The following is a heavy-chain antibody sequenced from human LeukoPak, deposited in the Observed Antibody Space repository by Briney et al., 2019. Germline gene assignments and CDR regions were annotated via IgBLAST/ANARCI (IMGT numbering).Heavy chain of an antibody. J-gene: IGHJ4*02. Sequence: GGSLRLSCAASGFTFSNYWMHWVRQAPGKGLVWVSRINRDGSSTRYADSVKGRFTISRENAKNTLHLQMNSLRAEDTAVYYCAKGGLHYHDSNPIDYWGQGTLVTVSS. CDR1: GFTFSNYW. CDR2: INRDGSST. D-gene: IGHD3-22*01. V-gene: IGHV3-74*01. CDR3: AKGGLHYHDSNPIDY.